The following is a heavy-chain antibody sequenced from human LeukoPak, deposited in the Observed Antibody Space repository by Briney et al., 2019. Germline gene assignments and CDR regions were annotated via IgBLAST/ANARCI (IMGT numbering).Heavy chain of an antibody. V-gene: IGHV3-23*01. J-gene: IGHJ5*02. D-gene: IGHD3-22*01. CDR1: GXTFSSYA. CDR3: ARLRGSSVYYFDNCFDP. CDR2: ISAGGDNT. Sequence: GGSLRLSWAASGXTFSSYAMSWVRQAPGKGLEWVSSISAGGDNTYYADSVKGRFTISRDNSKTTLHLQMRSLRAEDTAVYYCARLRGSSVYYFDNCFDPWGQGTLVTVSS.